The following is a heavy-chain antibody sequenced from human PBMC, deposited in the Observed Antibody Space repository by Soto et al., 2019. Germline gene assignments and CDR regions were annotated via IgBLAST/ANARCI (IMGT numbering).Heavy chain of an antibody. Sequence: GESLKISCKGSGYSFSTYWIGWVRQMPGKGLEWMGIMYPGDSDTRYSPSFQGQVTISADKSISTAYLQWSSLKAPDTAIYYCVRRHRATEYFDYWGQGTLVTVSS. CDR2: MYPGDSDT. J-gene: IGHJ4*02. V-gene: IGHV5-51*01. CDR1: GYSFSTYW. CDR3: VRRHRATEYFDY.